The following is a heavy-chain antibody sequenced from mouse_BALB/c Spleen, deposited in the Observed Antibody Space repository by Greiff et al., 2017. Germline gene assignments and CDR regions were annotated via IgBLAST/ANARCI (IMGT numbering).Heavy chain of an antibody. CDR3: ARYNYDGGYAMDY. Sequence: QVQLQQSGAELARPGASVKLSCKASGYTFTSYWMQWVKQRPGQGLEWIGAIYPGDGDTRYTQKFKGKATLTADKSSSTAYMQLSSLASEDSAVYYCARYNYDGGYAMDYWGQGTSVTVSS. CDR1: GYTFTSYW. CDR2: IYPGDGDT. D-gene: IGHD2-4*01. J-gene: IGHJ4*01. V-gene: IGHV1-87*01.